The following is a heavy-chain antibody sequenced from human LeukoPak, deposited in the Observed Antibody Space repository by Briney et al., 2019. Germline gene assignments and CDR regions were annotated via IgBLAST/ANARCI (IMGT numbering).Heavy chain of an antibody. Sequence: GGSLRLSCAASGFTFSSYGMHWVRQAPGKGLEWVAFIWYDGSNKYYADSVKGRFTISRDNSKNTLYLQMNSLRAEDTAVYYCAKDGFTLKGIAVAGFAFDIWGQGTMVTVSS. J-gene: IGHJ3*02. D-gene: IGHD6-19*01. CDR3: AKDGFTLKGIAVAGFAFDI. CDR1: GFTFSSYG. CDR2: IWYDGSNK. V-gene: IGHV3-30*02.